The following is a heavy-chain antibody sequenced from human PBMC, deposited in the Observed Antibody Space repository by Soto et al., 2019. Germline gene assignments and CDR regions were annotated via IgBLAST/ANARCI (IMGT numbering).Heavy chain of an antibody. CDR1: GGSISSGGYY. V-gene: IGHV4-31*03. Sequence: PSETLSLTCTVSGGSISSGGYYWSWIRQHPGKGLEWIGYIYYSGSTYYNPSLKSRVTISVDTSKNQFSLKLSSVTAADTAVYYCAREYYYDSSGYYYVLDYWGQGTLVTVSS. J-gene: IGHJ4*02. CDR3: AREYYYDSSGYYYVLDY. D-gene: IGHD3-22*01. CDR2: IYYSGST.